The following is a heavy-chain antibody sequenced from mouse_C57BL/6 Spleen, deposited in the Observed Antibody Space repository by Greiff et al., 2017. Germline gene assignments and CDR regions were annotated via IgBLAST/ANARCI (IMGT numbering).Heavy chain of an antibody. V-gene: IGHV1-69*01. CDR1: GYTFTSYW. Sequence: QVQLQQPGAELVMPGASVKLSCKASGYTFTSYWMHWVKQRPGQGLEWIGEIDPSDSYTNYNQKFKGKSTLTVDKSSSTAYMQLSSLTSEDSAVYYCARVMRRTAQAWFAYWGQGTLVTVSA. CDR2: IDPSDSYT. J-gene: IGHJ3*01. CDR3: ARVMRRTAQAWFAY. D-gene: IGHD3-2*02.